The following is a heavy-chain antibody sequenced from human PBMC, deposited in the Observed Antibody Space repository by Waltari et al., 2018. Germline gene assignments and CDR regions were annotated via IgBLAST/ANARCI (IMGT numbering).Heavy chain of an antibody. CDR1: GFTRSGTW. CDR2: ISGDGSTI. J-gene: IGHJ4*01. D-gene: IGHD3-3*01. V-gene: IGHV3-74*01. Sequence: EVQLVESGGGLVQPGGSLRLACAAAGFTRSGTWLHWVRQVPGTGLVWVSRISGDGSTINFADSVKGRFTISRDPAKNTLYLQMNSLRAENTAVYYCARGADLRGHGLLVTVSS. CDR3: ARGADL.